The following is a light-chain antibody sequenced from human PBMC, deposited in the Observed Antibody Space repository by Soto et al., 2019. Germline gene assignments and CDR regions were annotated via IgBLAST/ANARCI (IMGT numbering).Light chain of an antibody. CDR3: QQYNNWTPIT. V-gene: IGKV3-15*01. Sequence: EIVMTQSPATLSVSPGERATLSCRASQSVSSNLAWYQQKPGQAPRLLIYGASTSATGITTRFSGSGSGTDFSLTISSLQSEDFAVYYCQQYNNWTPITFVQGTRLVIK. CDR2: GAS. CDR1: QSVSSN. J-gene: IGKJ5*01.